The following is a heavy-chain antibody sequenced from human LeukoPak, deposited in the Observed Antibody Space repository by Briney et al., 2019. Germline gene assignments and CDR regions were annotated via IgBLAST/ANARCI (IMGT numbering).Heavy chain of an antibody. CDR3: TRGNRSLVRGVFQREYYFDN. D-gene: IGHD3-10*01. J-gene: IGHJ4*02. CDR1: GYSISSGYY. Sequence: SETLSLTCTVSGYSISSGYYWGWIRQPPGQGLEWIGSIYHSGSTYYNPSLKSRVTISVDTSKNQFSLKLSSVTAADTAVYYCTRGNRSLVRGVFQREYYFDNWGQGVLVTVSS. V-gene: IGHV4-38-2*02. CDR2: IYHSGST.